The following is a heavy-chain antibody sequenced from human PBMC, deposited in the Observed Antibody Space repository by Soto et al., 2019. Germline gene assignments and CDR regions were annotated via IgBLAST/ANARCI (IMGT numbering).Heavy chain of an antibody. D-gene: IGHD1-1*01. J-gene: IGHJ4*02. CDR3: ARDTPYNSNAWGWDY. CDR2: ISGSGGST. Sequence: PGGSLRLSCAASGFTFSSYAMSWVRQAPGKGLEWVSAISGSGGSTYYADSVKGRFTISRDNSKNTLYLQMNSLRAEDTAVYYCARDTPYNSNAWGWDYWGPGTLGTASS. V-gene: IGHV3-23*01. CDR1: GFTFSSYA.